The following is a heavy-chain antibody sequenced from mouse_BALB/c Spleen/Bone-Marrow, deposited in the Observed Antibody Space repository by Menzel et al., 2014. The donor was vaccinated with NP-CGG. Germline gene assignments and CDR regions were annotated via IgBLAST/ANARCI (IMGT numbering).Heavy chain of an antibody. CDR1: GFTFSDFY. D-gene: IGHD2-10*02. CDR2: SRNKAKYYTT. CDR3: ARDVGYGNYFVY. V-gene: IGHV7-1*02. J-gene: IGHJ3*01. Sequence: EVMLVESGGGLVQPGDSLRLSCATSGFTFSDFYMEWVRQPPGKRLEWIAASRNKAKYYTTEYSASVKGRFIVSRDTSQSVLYLQMNARRAEDTAIYYCARDVGYGNYFVYWGQGTLVTVSA.